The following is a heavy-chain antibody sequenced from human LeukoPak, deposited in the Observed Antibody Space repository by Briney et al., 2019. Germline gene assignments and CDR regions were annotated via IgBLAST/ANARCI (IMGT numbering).Heavy chain of an antibody. V-gene: IGHV3-23*01. CDR2: ISGSGGST. J-gene: IGHJ4*02. CDR1: GFTFSSYA. D-gene: IGHD3-9*01. Sequence: GGSLRLSCAASGFTFSSYAMSWVRQAPGKGLEWVSAISGSGGSTYYADSVKGRFTISRDNSKNTLYLQMNSLRAEDTAVYYCAKVDYDILTGYYQLFDYWGQGTLVTVSS. CDR3: AKVDYDILTGYYQLFDY.